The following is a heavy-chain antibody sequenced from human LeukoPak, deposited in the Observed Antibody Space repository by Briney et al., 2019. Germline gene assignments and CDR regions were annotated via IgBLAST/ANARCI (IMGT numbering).Heavy chain of an antibody. V-gene: IGHV1-18*01. Sequence: GASVKVSCKASGYTFNAYGITWVRQAPGQGLEWMGWISGYNGKTKYAQKLQDRVTMTTDTSTTTAYMELRSLRSDDTAVYYCAREVTDVWFDPWGQGTLVTVSS. J-gene: IGHJ5*02. CDR1: GYTFNAYG. D-gene: IGHD2-21*02. CDR3: AREVTDVWFDP. CDR2: ISGYNGKT.